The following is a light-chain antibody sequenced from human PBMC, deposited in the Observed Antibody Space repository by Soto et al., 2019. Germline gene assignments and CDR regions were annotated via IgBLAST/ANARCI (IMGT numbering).Light chain of an antibody. J-gene: IGLJ2*01. CDR2: EGS. CDR1: SSDIGSYDL. V-gene: IGLV2-23*01. CDR3: CSYLDESLV. Sequence: QSALTQPASVSGSPGQSITISCTIASSDIGSYDLVSWYQQHPDKVPKILIYEGSERPSRVSNRLSGSKSGNTASLTISGLQADDEADYYGCSYLDESLVFGGGTKLTVL.